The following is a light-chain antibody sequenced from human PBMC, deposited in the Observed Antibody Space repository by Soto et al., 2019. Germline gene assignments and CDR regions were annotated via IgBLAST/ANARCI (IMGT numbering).Light chain of an antibody. J-gene: IGKJ4*01. V-gene: IGKV3-15*01. CDR2: DTS. Sequence: EVVMRQSPATLSVSPGDGATLSCRASQGIGDTLAWYQHKPGQTPRLLIYDTSTRATGVPTRFSGSRSGAEFTLTINSLQSEDFAVYYCQPFNNWPLTFGAGTKVDIK. CDR1: QGIGDT. CDR3: QPFNNWPLT.